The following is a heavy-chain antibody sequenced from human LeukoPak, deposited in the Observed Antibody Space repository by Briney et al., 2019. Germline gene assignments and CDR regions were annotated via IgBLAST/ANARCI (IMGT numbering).Heavy chain of an antibody. CDR1: GFTFSSYS. J-gene: IGHJ4*02. CDR2: ISSSSSYI. Sequence: GGSLRLSCAASGFTFSSYSMNWVRQAPGKGLEWVSSISSSSSYIYYADSVKGRFTISGDNAKNSLYLQMNSLRAEDTAVYYCARGIVGPTRTPYYFDYWGQGTLVTVSS. V-gene: IGHV3-21*01. D-gene: IGHD1-26*01. CDR3: ARGIVGPTRTPYYFDY.